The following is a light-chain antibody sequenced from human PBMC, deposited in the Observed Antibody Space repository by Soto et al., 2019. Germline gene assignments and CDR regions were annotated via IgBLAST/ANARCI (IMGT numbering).Light chain of an antibody. Sequence: QSVLTQPPSVSGAPGQRVTISCTGSSSNIGAGYDVHWYQQLPGTAPKLLIYGNRNRPSGVPDRFSASKYGTSASLGITGLQAEDEADYYCQPYHSSLSTFYVFGPGTKV. J-gene: IGLJ1*01. CDR1: SSNIGAGYD. CDR3: QPYHSSLSTFYV. CDR2: GNR. V-gene: IGLV1-40*01.